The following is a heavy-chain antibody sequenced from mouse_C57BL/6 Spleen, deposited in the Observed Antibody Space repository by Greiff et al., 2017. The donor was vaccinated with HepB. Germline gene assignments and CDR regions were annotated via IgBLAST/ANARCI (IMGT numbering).Heavy chain of an antibody. D-gene: IGHD2-5*01. CDR2: IHPNSGST. CDR3: ASGDYSNPDWFAY. J-gene: IGHJ3*01. CDR1: GYTFTSYW. Sequence: VQLQQPGAELVKPGASVKLSCKASGYTFTSYWMHWVKQRPGQGLEWIGMIHPNSGSTNYNEKFKSKATLTVDKSSSTAYMQLSSLTSEDSAVYYCASGDYSNPDWFAYWGQGTLVTVSA. V-gene: IGHV1-64*01.